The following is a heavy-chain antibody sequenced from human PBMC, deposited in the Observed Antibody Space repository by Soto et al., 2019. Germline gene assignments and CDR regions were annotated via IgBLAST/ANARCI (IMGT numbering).Heavy chain of an antibody. CDR3: ARRGSGSYYDY. V-gene: IGHV3-23*01. Sequence: EVQLLESGGGLVQPGGSLRLSCAASGFTFSSYAMRWVRQAPVKGLEWVSAISGSGDSTYYADSVKGRFTISRDNSKNPLYPQMNSLRAEDTAVYYCARRGSGSYYDYWGQGTLVTVSS. CDR1: GFTFSSYA. J-gene: IGHJ4*02. CDR2: ISGSGDST. D-gene: IGHD1-26*01.